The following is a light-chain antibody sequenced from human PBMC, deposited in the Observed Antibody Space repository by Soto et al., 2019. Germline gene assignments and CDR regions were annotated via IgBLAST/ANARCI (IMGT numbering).Light chain of an antibody. J-gene: IGKJ2*01. CDR3: LQSDSFPHT. V-gene: IGKV1-12*01. CDR2: AAW. Sequence: DIQMTQSPSSVSASVGDRVTLTCRASQGISSWLAWYQQKPGKAPKLLIYAAWSLQSGVPSRFGGSGSGAHFTLTISSLQPEDSATYYCLQSDSFPHTFGKGTKLEIK. CDR1: QGISSW.